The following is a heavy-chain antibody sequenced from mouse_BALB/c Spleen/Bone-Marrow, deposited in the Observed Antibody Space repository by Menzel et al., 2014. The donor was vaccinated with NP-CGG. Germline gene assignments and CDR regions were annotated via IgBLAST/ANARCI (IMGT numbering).Heavy chain of an antibody. V-gene: IGHV3-6*02. CDR3: VRDGVTRFFQYYFDY. CDR1: GYSITSGYY. CDR2: ISYDGSN. D-gene: IGHD2-2*01. Sequence: EVQLQESGPGLVKPSQSLSLTCSVTGYSITSGYYWNWIRQFPGNKLEWMGYISYDGSNNYNPSLKNRISITRDTSKNQFFLKLNSVTTEDTATYYCVRDGVTRFFQYYFDYWGQGTTLTVSS. J-gene: IGHJ2*01.